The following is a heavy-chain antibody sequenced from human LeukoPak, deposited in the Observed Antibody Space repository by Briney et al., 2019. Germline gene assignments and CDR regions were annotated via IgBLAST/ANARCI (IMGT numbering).Heavy chain of an antibody. D-gene: IGHD1-26*01. CDR2: IYASGST. J-gene: IGHJ3*02. V-gene: IGHV4-4*07. Sequence: PSETLSLTCTVSGGSISSYYWNWIRQPAGKGLEWIGRIYASGSTNYNPSLKSRVTMSVDTSKNQFSLKLSSVTAADTAVYYCARMSFSGNYPDAFDIWGQGTMVTVSS. CDR3: ARMSFSGNYPDAFDI. CDR1: GGSISSYY.